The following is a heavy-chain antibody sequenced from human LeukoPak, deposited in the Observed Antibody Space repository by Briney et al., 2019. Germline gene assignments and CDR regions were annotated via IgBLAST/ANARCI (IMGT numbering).Heavy chain of an antibody. CDR1: GFTVSSNY. Sequence: GGSLRLSCAASGFTVSSNYMSWIRQAPGKGLEWVSVIYSGGGTYYADSVKGRFTISRDNSKNTLYLQMTSLRADDTAVYYCTTFYSRLTDYWGQGTLVTVSS. D-gene: IGHD2/OR15-2a*01. CDR2: IYSGGGT. CDR3: TTFYSRLTDY. J-gene: IGHJ4*02. V-gene: IGHV3-53*05.